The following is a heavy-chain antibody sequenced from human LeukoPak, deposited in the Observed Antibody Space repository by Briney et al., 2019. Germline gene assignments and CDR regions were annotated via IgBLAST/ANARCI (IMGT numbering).Heavy chain of an antibody. V-gene: IGHV4-4*07. CDR2: IYPTGNA. D-gene: IGHD3-22*01. J-gene: IGHJ6*03. CDR1: GGAIISYY. Sequence: SETLSLTCSVSGGAIISYYWSWIRQPAGKGPEWIGRIYPTGNADYNPSLKTRVTMSTDLSKKQFSLRLRSVTAADTAVYYCARLKFYDSTGYSPGYYMDVWGKGTAVTVSS. CDR3: ARLKFYDSTGYSPGYYMDV.